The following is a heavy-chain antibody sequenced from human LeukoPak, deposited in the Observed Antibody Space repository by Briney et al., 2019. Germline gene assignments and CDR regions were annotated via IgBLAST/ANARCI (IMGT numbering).Heavy chain of an antibody. J-gene: IGHJ1*01. V-gene: IGHV1-69*04. CDR2: IIPILGIA. CDR3: ARGGPRVGYFQH. CDR1: GGTFSSYA. Sequence: VASVKVSCKASGGTFSSYAISWVRQAPGQGLEWMGRIIPILGIANYAQKFQGRVTITADKSTSTAYMELSSLRSEDTAVYYCARGGPRVGYFQHWGQGTLVTVSS.